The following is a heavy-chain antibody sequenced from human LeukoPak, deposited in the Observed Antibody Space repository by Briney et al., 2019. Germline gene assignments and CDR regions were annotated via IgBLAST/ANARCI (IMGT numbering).Heavy chain of an antibody. Sequence: ASVKVSCKASGYTFTGYYLHWLRQAPGQGLEWLGRMNPNTGDTNYAQKFRGRVTMTRDTSITTAYMELSSLRSDDTAVYYCTRTSYYGDLIPFDYWGQGPLVTVSS. J-gene: IGHJ4*02. CDR3: TRTSYYGDLIPFDY. V-gene: IGHV1-2*02. CDR1: GYTFTGYY. D-gene: IGHD4-17*01. CDR2: MNPNTGDT.